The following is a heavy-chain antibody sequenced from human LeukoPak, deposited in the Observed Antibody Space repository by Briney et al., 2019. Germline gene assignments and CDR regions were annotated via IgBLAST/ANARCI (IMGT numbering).Heavy chain of an antibody. V-gene: IGHV3-7*01. Sequence: GGSLRLSCAASGLFFSTNWMSWVRQAPGKGLEWVATIKPDGRDKYYVDSVKGRFTMSRDNGKNSVYLQMNSLRAEDTAVYYCARGDNWNRCFDYWGQGTLVTVSS. CDR3: ARGDNWNRCFDY. J-gene: IGHJ4*02. CDR2: IKPDGRDK. CDR1: GLFFSTNW. D-gene: IGHD1-20*01.